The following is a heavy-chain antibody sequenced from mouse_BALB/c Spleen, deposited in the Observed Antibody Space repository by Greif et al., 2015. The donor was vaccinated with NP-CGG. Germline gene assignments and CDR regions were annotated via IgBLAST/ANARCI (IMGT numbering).Heavy chain of an antibody. J-gene: IGHJ4*01. D-gene: IGHD1-1*01. V-gene: IGHV5-15*02. Sequence: EVMLVESGGGLVQPGGSRKLSCAASGFTFSDYGMAWVRQAPGKGPEWVAFISNLAYSIYYADTVTGRFTISRENAKNTLYLEMSSLRSEDTAMYYCAKRGGTVVPYAMDYWGQGTSVTVSS. CDR1: GFTFSDYG. CDR2: ISNLAYSI. CDR3: AKRGGTVVPYAMDY.